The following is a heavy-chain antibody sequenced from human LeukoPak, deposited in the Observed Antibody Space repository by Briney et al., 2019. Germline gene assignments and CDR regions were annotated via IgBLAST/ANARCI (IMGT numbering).Heavy chain of an antibody. CDR2: INHSGST. Sequence: SETLSLTCAVYGGSFSGYYWSWIRQPPGKGLEWIGEINHSGSTNYNPSLKSRVTISVDTSKNQFSLKLSSVTAADTAVYYCARIGSRDGYNPALDYWGQGTLVTVSS. CDR3: ARIGSRDGYNPALDY. V-gene: IGHV4-34*01. CDR1: GGSFSGYY. D-gene: IGHD5-24*01. J-gene: IGHJ4*02.